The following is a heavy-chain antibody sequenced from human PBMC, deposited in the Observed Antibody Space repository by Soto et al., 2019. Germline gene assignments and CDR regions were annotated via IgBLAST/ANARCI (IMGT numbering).Heavy chain of an antibody. V-gene: IGHV1-2*02. D-gene: IGHD3-22*01. J-gene: IGHJ4*02. CDR1: GYTFTVYY. CDR2: INPNSGGT. Sequence: ASVKVSCKASGYTFTVYYMHWVRQAPGQGLEWMGWINPNSGGTNYAQKFQGRVTMTRDTSISTAYMELSRLRSDDTAVYYCARVRGYYFGPFDYWGQGTLVTGSS. CDR3: ARVRGYYFGPFDY.